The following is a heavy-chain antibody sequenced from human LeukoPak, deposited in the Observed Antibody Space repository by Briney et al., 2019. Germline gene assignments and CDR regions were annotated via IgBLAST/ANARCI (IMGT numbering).Heavy chain of an antibody. Sequence: ASVKGSCEASGGTFSSYAITWVRQAPGQGLEWMGGIIPIFGTANYAQKFQGRVTITADESTSTAYMELSSLRSEDTAVYYCASPYCGDFGNWFDPWGQAAMLTLSS. CDR2: IIPIFGTA. CDR3: ASPYCGDFGNWFDP. D-gene: IGHD4-17*01. V-gene: IGHV1-69*13. CDR1: GGTFSSYA. J-gene: IGHJ5*02.